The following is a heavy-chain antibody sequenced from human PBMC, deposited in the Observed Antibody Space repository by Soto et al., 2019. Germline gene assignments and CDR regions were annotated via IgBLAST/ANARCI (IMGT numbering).Heavy chain of an antibody. V-gene: IGHV1-18*04. J-gene: IGHJ4*02. CDR2: ISAYKGNT. Sequence: QVQLVQSGAEVKKPGASVKVSCKASGYTFTSYGISWVRQAPGKGLEWMGWISAYKGNTNYAQKLQGRVTMTTDTSTSTAYMELRSLRSDDTAVYYCARAAYYYDSSGHWGGYWGQGTLVTVSS. D-gene: IGHD3-22*01. CDR3: ARAAYYYDSSGHWGGY. CDR1: GYTFTSYG.